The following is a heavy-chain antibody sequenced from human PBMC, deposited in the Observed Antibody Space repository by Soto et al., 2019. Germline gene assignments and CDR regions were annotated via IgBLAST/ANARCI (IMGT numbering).Heavy chain of an antibody. CDR2: ISAYNGNT. Sequence: QVQLVQSGAEVKKPGASVKVSCKASGYTFTSYGISWVRQAPGQGLEWMGWISAYNGNTNYAQKLQGRVTMTTDTSTSTAYMELRSLRSDDTAVYYCARVDLEVTTAPPVYYYYGMDVWGQGTTVTVSS. J-gene: IGHJ6*02. D-gene: IGHD4-17*01. CDR1: GYTFTSYG. V-gene: IGHV1-18*01. CDR3: ARVDLEVTTAPPVYYYYGMDV.